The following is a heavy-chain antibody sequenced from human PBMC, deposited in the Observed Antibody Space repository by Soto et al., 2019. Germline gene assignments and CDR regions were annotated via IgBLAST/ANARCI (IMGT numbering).Heavy chain of an antibody. CDR1: GFTFSSYG. J-gene: IGHJ6*02. Sequence: GGSLRLSCAASGFTFSSYGMHWVRQAPGKGLEWVAVIWYDGSNKYYADSVKGRFTISRDNSKNTLYLQMNSLRAEDTAVYYCARERATMVRGVIITYYGMDVWGQGTTVTDSS. CDR2: IWYDGSNK. D-gene: IGHD3-10*01. V-gene: IGHV3-33*01. CDR3: ARERATMVRGVIITYYGMDV.